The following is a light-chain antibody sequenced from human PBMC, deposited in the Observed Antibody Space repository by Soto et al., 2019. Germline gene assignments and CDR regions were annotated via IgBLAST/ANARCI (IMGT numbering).Light chain of an antibody. Sequence: SVLTQSPGTLSLFPGERATLSCRTSQSRSSTYLAWYQQRPGQAPRLLIYAASSRATGIPDRFSGSGSGTDFTLTISRLEPEDFAVYYCQQYFGSLYTFGQGTKLEIK. CDR2: AAS. J-gene: IGKJ2*01. CDR1: QSRSSTY. CDR3: QQYFGSLYT. V-gene: IGKV3-20*01.